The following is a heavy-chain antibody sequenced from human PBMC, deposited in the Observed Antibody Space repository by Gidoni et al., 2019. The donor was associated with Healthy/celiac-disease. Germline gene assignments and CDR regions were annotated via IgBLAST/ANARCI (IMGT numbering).Heavy chain of an antibody. CDR3: AHRSIAALFDY. CDR1: GFSLSTSGVG. D-gene: IGHD6-6*01. CDR2: IYWNDDK. Sequence: QITLKESGPTLVKPTQTLTLTCTFSGFSLSTSGVGVGWIRQPPGKALEWLALIYWNDDKRYSPSLKSRLTITNDTSKNQVVLTMTNMDPVDTATYYCAHRSIAALFDYWGQGTLVTVSS. J-gene: IGHJ4*02. V-gene: IGHV2-5*01.